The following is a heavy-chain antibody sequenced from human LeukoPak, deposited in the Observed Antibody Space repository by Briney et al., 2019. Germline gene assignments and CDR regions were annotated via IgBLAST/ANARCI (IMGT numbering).Heavy chain of an antibody. CDR1: GGSFSGYY. Sequence: SETLSLTCAVYGGSFSGYYWSWIRNPPGKGLDWIGEINHSGSTNYNPSLKSRVTISVDTSKNQFSLKLSSVTAADTAVYYCARWGRGTLFSRFDYWGQGTLVTVSS. D-gene: IGHD3-10*01. V-gene: IGHV4-34*01. J-gene: IGHJ4*02. CDR2: INHSGST. CDR3: ARWGRGTLFSRFDY.